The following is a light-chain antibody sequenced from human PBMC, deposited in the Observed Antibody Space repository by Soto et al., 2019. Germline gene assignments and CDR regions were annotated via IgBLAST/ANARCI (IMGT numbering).Light chain of an antibody. V-gene: IGKV3-15*01. CDR1: QGVTTN. CDR2: DVS. J-gene: IGKJ5*01. Sequence: LTTPSPATLSVSPGERVTLSCRAGQGVTTNFAWYQQKSGQSPRLIIYDVSTRATGVTDRLSGTGSEKDGNLTISGLQSEDAAVYFGQQYNNWPFSFGQGTRLEIK. CDR3: QQYNNWPFS.